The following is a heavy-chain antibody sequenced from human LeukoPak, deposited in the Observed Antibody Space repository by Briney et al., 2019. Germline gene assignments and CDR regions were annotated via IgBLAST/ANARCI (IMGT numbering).Heavy chain of an antibody. CDR1: GFSFSTSW. Sequence: GGSLRLSCTASGFSFSTSWMSWVRQTPGKGLEWAANIKKDGSEEYYVDSVKTRFTISRDNAKNSLYLQLNSLIVEDTAVYYCARLSTSVAGGDHWGQGTLVTVSS. J-gene: IGHJ4*02. CDR2: IKKDGSEE. D-gene: IGHD6-19*01. CDR3: ARLSTSVAGGDH. V-gene: IGHV3-7*01.